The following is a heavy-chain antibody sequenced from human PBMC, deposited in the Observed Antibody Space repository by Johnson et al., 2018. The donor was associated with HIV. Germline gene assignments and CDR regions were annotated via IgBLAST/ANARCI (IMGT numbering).Heavy chain of an antibody. V-gene: IGHV3-7*03. Sequence: EVQLVESGGDLVKPGGSLRLSCAASGFTFRDYYMSWIRQAPGKGLEWVANIKQDGSEKYYVDSVKGRFTISRDNAKNSLHLQMNSLRADDTAVYYCARKGDAFDIWGRGTLVTVSS. CDR3: ARKGDAFDI. J-gene: IGHJ3*02. CDR1: GFTFRDYY. CDR2: IKQDGSEK.